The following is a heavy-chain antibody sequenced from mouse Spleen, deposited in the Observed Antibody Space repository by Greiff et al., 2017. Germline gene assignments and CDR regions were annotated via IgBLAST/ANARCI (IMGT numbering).Heavy chain of an antibody. CDR3: ARGTGKDWYFDV. Sequence: QVQLQQPGAELVMPGASVKLSCKASGYTFTSYWMHWVKQRPGQGLEWIGEIDPSDSYTNYNQKFKGKATLTVDKSSSTAYMQLSSLTSEDSAVYYCARGTGKDWYFDVWGAGTTVTVSS. J-gene: IGHJ1*01. D-gene: IGHD4-1*01. CDR2: IDPSDSYT. V-gene: IGHV1-69*01. CDR1: GYTFTSYW.